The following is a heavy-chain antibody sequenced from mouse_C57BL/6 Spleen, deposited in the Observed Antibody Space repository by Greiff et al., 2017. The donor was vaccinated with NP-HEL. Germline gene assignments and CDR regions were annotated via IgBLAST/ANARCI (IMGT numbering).Heavy chain of an antibody. CDR2: INYDGSST. CDR1: GFTFSDYY. D-gene: IGHD1-1*01. Sequence: EVLLVESEGGLVQPGSSMKLSCTASGFTFSDYYMAWVRQVPEKGLEWVANINYDGSSTYYLDSLKSRFIISRDNAKNILYLQMSSLKSEDTAKYYCARTLITTVIATGYFDYWGKGTTLTVSS. J-gene: IGHJ2*01. V-gene: IGHV5-16*01. CDR3: ARTLITTVIATGYFDY.